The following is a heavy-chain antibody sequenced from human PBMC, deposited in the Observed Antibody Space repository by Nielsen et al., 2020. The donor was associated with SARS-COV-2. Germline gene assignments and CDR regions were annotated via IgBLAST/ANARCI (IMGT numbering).Heavy chain of an antibody. Sequence: SETLSLTCTVSGGSISRGSYYWSWLRQHPGKGLEWLAYIYYSGSTFYNPSLKSRLARSLDTSKNQFSLKLSSVTAADTAVYYCASGPYSGSYYGGFDYWGQGTLVTVSS. CDR3: ASGPYSGSYYGGFDY. D-gene: IGHD1-26*01. J-gene: IGHJ4*02. V-gene: IGHV4-31*03. CDR1: GGSISRGSYY. CDR2: IYYSGST.